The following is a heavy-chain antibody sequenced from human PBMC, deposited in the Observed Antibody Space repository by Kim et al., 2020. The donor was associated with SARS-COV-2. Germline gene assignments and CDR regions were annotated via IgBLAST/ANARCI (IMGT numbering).Heavy chain of an antibody. Sequence: GGSLRLSCAASGFTFSDYYMSWIRQAPGKGLEWVPYISSSSSYTNYADSVKGRFTISRDNAKNSLYLQMNSLRAEDTAVYYCASGIYGGNYDYWGQGTLVTVSS. CDR3: ASGIYGGNYDY. D-gene: IGHD2-15*01. CDR2: ISSSSSYT. CDR1: GFTFSDYY. V-gene: IGHV3-11*03. J-gene: IGHJ4*02.